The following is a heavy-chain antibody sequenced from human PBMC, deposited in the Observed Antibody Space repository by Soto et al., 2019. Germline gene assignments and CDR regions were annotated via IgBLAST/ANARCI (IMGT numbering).Heavy chain of an antibody. CDR3: ARGYYDILTGYWPPQYYGMDV. Sequence: SGPTLVNPTQTLTLTCTFSGFSLSTSGMCVSWIRQPPGKALEWLALIDWDDDKYYSTSLKTRLTISKDTSKNQVVLTMTNMDPVDTATYYCARGYYDILTGYWPPQYYGMDVWGQGTTLTVSS. V-gene: IGHV2-70*01. CDR2: IDWDDDK. D-gene: IGHD3-9*01. CDR1: GFSLSTSGMC. J-gene: IGHJ6*02.